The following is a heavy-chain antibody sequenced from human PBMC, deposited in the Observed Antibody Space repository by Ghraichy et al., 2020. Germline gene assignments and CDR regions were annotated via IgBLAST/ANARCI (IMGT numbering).Heavy chain of an antibody. D-gene: IGHD6-25*01. CDR2: IKPDGSGE. CDR1: GFTFSSYW. Sequence: GGSLRLSCAASGFTFSSYWMTWVRQAPGKGLEWVANIKPDGSGEYYVDSVKGRFTISRDNGKSSLDLQMNRLRAEDTAVYYCARTHYGSACLDYWGQGTPVTVSS. V-gene: IGHV3-7*03. J-gene: IGHJ4*02. CDR3: ARTHYGSACLDY.